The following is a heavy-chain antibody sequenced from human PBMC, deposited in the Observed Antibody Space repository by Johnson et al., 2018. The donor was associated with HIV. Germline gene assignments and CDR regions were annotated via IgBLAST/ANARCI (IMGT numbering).Heavy chain of an antibody. Sequence: VQLVESGGDLVKPGGSPRLSCAASGFTFSNAWMNWVRQAPGKGLEWVGRVKSKTDGGTTDYADPVNGRFTISRDDSKNTLYLQMNSLKTEDTAVYYCTIDRDSSGYLDAFDIWGQGTMVTVSS. CDR2: VKSKTDGGTT. D-gene: IGHD3-22*01. V-gene: IGHV3-15*01. CDR3: TIDRDSSGYLDAFDI. J-gene: IGHJ3*02. CDR1: GFTFSNAW.